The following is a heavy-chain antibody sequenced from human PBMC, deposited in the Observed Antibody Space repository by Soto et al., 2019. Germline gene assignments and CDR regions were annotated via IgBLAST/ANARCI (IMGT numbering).Heavy chain of an antibody. V-gene: IGHV4-39*01. Sequence: PSETLSLTCTVSGGSISSSSYYWGWIRQPPGKGLEWIGSIYYSGNTYYTPSLKSRVTISVDTSKNQFSLKLSSVTAADTAVYYFARYKSNYYDVIDFWAQGTTDTVSS. J-gene: IGHJ6*02. CDR1: GGSISSSSYY. CDR2: IYYSGNT. D-gene: IGHD1-20*01. CDR3: ARYKSNYYDVIDF.